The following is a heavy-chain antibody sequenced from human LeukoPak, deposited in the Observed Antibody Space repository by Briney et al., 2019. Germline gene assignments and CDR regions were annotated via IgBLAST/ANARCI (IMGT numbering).Heavy chain of an antibody. CDR2: TYYNGST. J-gene: IGHJ4*02. V-gene: IGHV4-39*01. D-gene: IGHD3-3*01. CDR1: GGPNSRSRYY. Sequence: SETLSLPRSVSGGPNSRSRYYWTWIRQSPGRGLGGIGNTYYNGSTLFNPSLKNRITIYVETSKNQVSLRLNPLTHAYTGVYYSARPRGDLWSGYDYWGERVLVTVSP. CDR3: ARPRGDLWSGYDY.